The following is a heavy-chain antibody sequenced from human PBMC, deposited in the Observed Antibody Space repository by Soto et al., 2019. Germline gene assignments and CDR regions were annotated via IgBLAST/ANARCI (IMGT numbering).Heavy chain of an antibody. CDR3: ARDRGQIAAAGPYNWFDP. V-gene: IGHV4-31*03. J-gene: IGHJ5*02. Sequence: SETLSLTCTVSGGSISSGGYYWSWIRQHPGKGLEWIGYIYYSGSTYYNPSLKSRVTISVDTSKNQFSLKLSSVTAADTAVYYCARDRGQIAAAGPYNWFDPWGQGTLVTV. CDR2: IYYSGST. CDR1: GGSISSGGYY. D-gene: IGHD6-13*01.